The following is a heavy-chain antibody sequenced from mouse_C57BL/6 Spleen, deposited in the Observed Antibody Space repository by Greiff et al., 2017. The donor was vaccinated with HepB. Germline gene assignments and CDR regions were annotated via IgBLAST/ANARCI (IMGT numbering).Heavy chain of an antibody. CDR1: GFSLTSYG. CDR2: IWSGGST. D-gene: IGHD5-1*01. V-gene: IGHV2-2*01. Sequence: QVQLKQSGPGLVQPSQSLSITCTASGFSLTSYGVHWVRQSPGKGLEWLGVIWSGGSTDYNAAFISRLSISKDNSKGQVFFKMNRLQADDTAIYYCARNGVPPFAYWGQGTLVTVSA. J-gene: IGHJ3*01. CDR3: ARNGVPPFAY.